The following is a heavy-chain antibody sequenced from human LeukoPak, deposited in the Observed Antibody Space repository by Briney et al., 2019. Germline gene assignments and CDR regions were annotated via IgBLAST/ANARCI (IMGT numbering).Heavy chain of an antibody. CDR3: ARADIVVVVAAARFDY. CDR2: INPNSGGT. Sequence: ASVKVSCKASGYTFTGYYMHWVRQAPGQGLEWMGWINPNSGGTNYAQKFQGRVTMTRDTSISTAYMELSRLRSDDTAVYYCARADIVVVVAAARFDYWGQGTLVTVSS. D-gene: IGHD2-15*01. J-gene: IGHJ4*02. CDR1: GYTFTGYY. V-gene: IGHV1-2*02.